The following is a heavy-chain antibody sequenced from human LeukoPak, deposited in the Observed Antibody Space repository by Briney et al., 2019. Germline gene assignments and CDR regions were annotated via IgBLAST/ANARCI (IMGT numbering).Heavy chain of an antibody. D-gene: IGHD2-15*01. Sequence: GGSLRLSCAASGFTVSSNYMSWVRQAAGKGLEWVSVIYSGGSTYYADSVKGRLTISRDNSKNTLYLQMNSLRAEDTALYYCARDKCSGGSCYFDYWGQGTLVTVSS. CDR1: GFTVSSNY. CDR2: IYSGGST. CDR3: ARDKCSGGSCYFDY. J-gene: IGHJ4*02. V-gene: IGHV3-53*01.